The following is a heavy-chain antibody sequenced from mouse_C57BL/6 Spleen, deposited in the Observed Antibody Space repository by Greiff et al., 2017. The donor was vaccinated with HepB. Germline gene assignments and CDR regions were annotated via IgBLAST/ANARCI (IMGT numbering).Heavy chain of an antibody. Sequence: EVHLVESGGGLVKPGGSLKLSCAASGFTFSSYAMSWVRQTPEKRLEWVATISDGGSYTYYPDNVKGRFTISRDNAKNNLYLQMSHLKSEDTAMYYCARGRRGYFDVWGTGTTVTVSS. D-gene: IGHD1-2*01. CDR1: GFTFSSYA. J-gene: IGHJ1*03. V-gene: IGHV5-4*01. CDR3: ARGRRGYFDV. CDR2: ISDGGSYT.